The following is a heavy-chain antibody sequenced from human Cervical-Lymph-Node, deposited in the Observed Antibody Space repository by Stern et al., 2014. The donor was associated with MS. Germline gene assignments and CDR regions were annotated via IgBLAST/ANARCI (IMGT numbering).Heavy chain of an antibody. V-gene: IGHV5-51*03. J-gene: IGHJ4*02. D-gene: IGHD2-21*01. Sequence: EVQLVESGAEVRKPGDSLKISCKTSGYRFINNWIAWVRQVQGKGLEWIGIIYPGDSDVRYSPSFQGHVTISVDKSISTAYLQWSSLKASDTAVYYCARWSVACDSWGQGALITVSS. CDR3: ARWSVACDS. CDR1: GYRFINNW. CDR2: IYPGDSDV.